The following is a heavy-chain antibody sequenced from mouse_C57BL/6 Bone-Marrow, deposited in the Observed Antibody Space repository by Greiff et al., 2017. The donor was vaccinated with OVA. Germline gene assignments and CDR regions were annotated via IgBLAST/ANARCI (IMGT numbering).Heavy chain of an antibody. J-gene: IGHJ3*01. Sequence: VQLQQSGAELVRPGASVKLSCTASGFNIKDYYMHWVKQRPEQGLEWIGRIDPEDGDTEYAPKFQGKATMTADTSSNTAYLQLSSLTSEDTAVYYCTAYYDYGGAWFAYWGQGTLVTVSA. CDR1: GFNIKDYY. CDR2: IDPEDGDT. D-gene: IGHD2-4*01. CDR3: TAYYDYGGAWFAY. V-gene: IGHV14-1*01.